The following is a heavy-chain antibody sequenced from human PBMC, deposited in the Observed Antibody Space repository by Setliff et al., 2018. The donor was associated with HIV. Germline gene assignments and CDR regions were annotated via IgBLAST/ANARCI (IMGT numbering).Heavy chain of an antibody. CDR2: IYYSGST. J-gene: IGHJ4*02. V-gene: IGHV4-59*08. Sequence: SETLSLTCTVSGGSISSYYWSWIRQPPGKGLEWIGYIYYSGSTNYNPSLRSRVTISVDTSKNLFSLKLSSVTAADTAVYYCARGYGAAGGGYWGQGTLVTV. D-gene: IGHD6-25*01. CDR3: ARGYGAAGGGY. CDR1: GGSISSYY.